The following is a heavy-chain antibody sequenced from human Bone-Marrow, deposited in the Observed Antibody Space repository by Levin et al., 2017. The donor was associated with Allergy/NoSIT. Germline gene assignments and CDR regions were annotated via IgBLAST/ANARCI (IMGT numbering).Heavy chain of an antibody. CDR3: TRATVYCSGGSCYSRPHIPGLWFDP. Sequence: GGSLRLSCTASGFTFGDYAMSWVRQAPGKGLEWVGFIRSKAYGGTTEYAASVKGRFTISRDDSKSIAYLQMNSLKTEDTAVYYCTRATVYCSGGSCYSRPHIPGLWFDPWGQGTLVTVSS. CDR2: IRSKAYGGTT. CDR1: GFTFGDYA. J-gene: IGHJ5*02. V-gene: IGHV3-49*04. D-gene: IGHD2-15*01.